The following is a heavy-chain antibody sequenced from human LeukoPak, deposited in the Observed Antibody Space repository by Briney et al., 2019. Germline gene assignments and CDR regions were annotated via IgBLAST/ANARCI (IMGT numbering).Heavy chain of an antibody. CDR1: GFTFSHYS. J-gene: IGHJ4*02. D-gene: IGHD2-2*01. Sequence: GGSLRLSCAACGFTFSHYSIDWVRQAPGKGLEWVADIKQDGNEKYYVDSVKGRFTISRDNAKNSLYLQMNSLRAEDTAVYYCARARYHLLSDYWGQGTLVTVSS. CDR3: ARARYHLLSDY. V-gene: IGHV3-7*01. CDR2: IKQDGNEK.